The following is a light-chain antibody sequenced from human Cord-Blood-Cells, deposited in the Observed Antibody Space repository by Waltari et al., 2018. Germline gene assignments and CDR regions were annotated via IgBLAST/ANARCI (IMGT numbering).Light chain of an antibody. CDR2: KDS. V-gene: IGLV3-25*03. CDR3: QSADSSGTYWV. CDR1: ALPKQY. J-gene: IGLJ3*02. Sequence: SYELTQPPPVSVSTGQTDRITCSGDALPKQYAYWYQQKPGQAPVLVIYKDSERPSGIPERFSGSSSGTTVTLTISGVQAEDEADYYCQSADSSGTYWVFGGGTKLTVL.